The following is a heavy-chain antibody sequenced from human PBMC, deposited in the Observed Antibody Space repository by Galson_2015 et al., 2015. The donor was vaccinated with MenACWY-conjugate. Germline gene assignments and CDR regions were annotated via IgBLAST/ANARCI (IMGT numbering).Heavy chain of an antibody. CDR1: GYTFTSYG. V-gene: IGHV1-18*01. Sequence: SVKVSCKASGYTFTSYGFSWVRQAPGQGLEWIRWISAYNGNIKYAQKFQGRVTMTTDTSTSTAYMELRSLRSDDTAVYYCARRSGLTNDAFDIWGQGTMVTVSS. D-gene: IGHD6-19*01. CDR2: ISAYNGNI. CDR3: ARRSGLTNDAFDI. J-gene: IGHJ3*02.